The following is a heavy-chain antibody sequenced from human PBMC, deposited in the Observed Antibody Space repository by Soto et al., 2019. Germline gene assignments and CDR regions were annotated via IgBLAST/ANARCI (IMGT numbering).Heavy chain of an antibody. J-gene: IGHJ6*03. Sequence: SETLSLTCTFSGGSISSVGYYWSWIRQHPGKGLEWIGYIYYSGSTYYNPSLKSRVTISVDTSKNQFSLKLSSVTAADTAVYYCARGSGAMLYYYYMDVWGKGTTVTVSS. D-gene: IGHD1-26*01. V-gene: IGHV4-31*03. CDR3: ARGSGAMLYYYYMDV. CDR1: GGSISSVGYY. CDR2: IYYSGST.